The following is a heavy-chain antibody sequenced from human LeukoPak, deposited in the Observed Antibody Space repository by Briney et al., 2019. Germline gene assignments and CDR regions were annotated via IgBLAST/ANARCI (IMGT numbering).Heavy chain of an antibody. CDR1: GYTFTSYA. CDR3: ARGSSSSWYVVGY. D-gene: IGHD6-13*01. V-gene: IGHV7-4-1*02. Sequence: ASVKVSCKSSGYTFTSYAMNWVRQAPGQGLEWMGWINTNTGNPTYAQGFTGRFVFSLDTSVCTAYLQISSLKAEDTAVYYCARGSSSSWYVVGYWGQGTLVTVSS. J-gene: IGHJ4*02. CDR2: INTNTGNP.